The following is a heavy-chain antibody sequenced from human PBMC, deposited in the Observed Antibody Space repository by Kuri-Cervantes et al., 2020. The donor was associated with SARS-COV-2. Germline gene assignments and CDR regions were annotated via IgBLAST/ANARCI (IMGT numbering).Heavy chain of an antibody. D-gene: IGHD2-2*01. CDR2: ISAYNGNT. Sequence: ASVKVSCKASGYTFTSYGISWVRQAPGQGLEWMGWISAYNGNTNYAQKLQGRVTMTTDTSTSTAYMELRSLRSDDTAVYYCARVPCSSTSCYHYDYYGLDVWGQGTTVTVSS. J-gene: IGHJ6*02. CDR3: ARVPCSSTSCYHYDYYGLDV. V-gene: IGHV1-18*01. CDR1: GYTFTSYG.